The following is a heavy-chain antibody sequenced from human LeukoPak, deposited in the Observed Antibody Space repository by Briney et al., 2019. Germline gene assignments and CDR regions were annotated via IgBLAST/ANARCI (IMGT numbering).Heavy chain of an antibody. CDR2: IYHSGNT. Sequence: PSETLSLTCAVSGYSISSAYYWGWIRQPPGKGLEWIGTIYHSGNTYYNPSLKSRVTISVDTSKNQFSLKVSSVTAADTAVYYCARQHPPPPISLVRGVEYWGQGTLVTVSS. D-gene: IGHD3-10*01. CDR3: ARQHPPPPISLVRGVEY. J-gene: IGHJ4*02. V-gene: IGHV4-38-2*01. CDR1: GYSISSAYY.